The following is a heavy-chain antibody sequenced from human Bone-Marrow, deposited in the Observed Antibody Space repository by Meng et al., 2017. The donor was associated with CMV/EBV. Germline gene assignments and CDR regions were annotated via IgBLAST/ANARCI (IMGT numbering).Heavy chain of an antibody. CDR2: IKQDGSEK. J-gene: IGHJ4*02. D-gene: IGHD3-16*01. V-gene: IGHV3-7*01. CDR3: ARGFGAAVDIQEFDY. CDR1: GFTFSSYW. Sequence: GESLKISCAASGFTFSSYWMSWVRQAPGKGLEWVANIKQDGSEKYYVDSVKGRFTISRDNAKNSLYLQMNSLRAEDTAVYFCARGFGAAVDIQEFDYWGQGTLVTVSS.